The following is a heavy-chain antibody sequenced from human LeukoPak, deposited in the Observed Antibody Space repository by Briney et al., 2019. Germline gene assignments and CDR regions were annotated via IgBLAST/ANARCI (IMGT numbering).Heavy chain of an antibody. CDR2: IIPIFGTA. J-gene: IGHJ5*02. CDR3: ARVIGITMVRGVPTRGNWFDP. CDR1: GGTFSSYA. Sequence: ASVKVSCKASGGTFSSYAIRWVRQAPGQGLEWMGGIIPIFGTANYAQRFQGRVTITADESTSTAYMELSSLRSEDTAVYYCARVIGITMVRGVPTRGNWFDPWGQGTLVTVSS. D-gene: IGHD3-10*01. V-gene: IGHV1-69*13.